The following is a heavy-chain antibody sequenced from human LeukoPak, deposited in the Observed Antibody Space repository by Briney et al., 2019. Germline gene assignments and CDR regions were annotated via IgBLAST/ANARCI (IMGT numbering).Heavy chain of an antibody. D-gene: IGHD2-15*01. Sequence: GGSLRLSCAASGFTFSSYTMYWVRQAPGKGLEWVALISYDGSNKYYADSVKGRFTISRDNSKKTLYLQMNSLRAEDTAVYYCAREDCSGGSCYSDVLWLGRHFDYWGQGTLVTVS. J-gene: IGHJ4*02. CDR1: GFTFSSYT. CDR3: AREDCSGGSCYSDVLWLGRHFDY. CDR2: ISYDGSNK. V-gene: IGHV3-30-3*01.